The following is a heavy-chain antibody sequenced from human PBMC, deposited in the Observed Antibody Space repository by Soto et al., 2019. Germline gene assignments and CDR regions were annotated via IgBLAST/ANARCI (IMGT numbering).Heavy chain of an antibody. CDR2: INAGNGNT. V-gene: IGHV1-3*01. J-gene: IGHJ5*02. CDR3: ATGASVAATGWFDP. D-gene: IGHD6-19*01. CDR1: GYTFTSYA. Sequence: QVQLVQSGAEVKKPGASVKVSCKASGYTFTSYAMHSVRQAPGQRLEWMGWINAGNGNTKYSQKFQGRVTITRDTSASTAYMELSSLRSEDTAVYYCATGASVAATGWFDPWGQGTLVTVSS.